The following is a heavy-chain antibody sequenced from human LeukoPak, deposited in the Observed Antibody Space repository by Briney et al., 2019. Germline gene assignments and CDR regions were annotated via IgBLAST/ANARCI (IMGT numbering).Heavy chain of an antibody. V-gene: IGHV3-23*01. J-gene: IGHJ3*02. D-gene: IGHD3-22*01. CDR2: ISGSGGST. CDR1: GFTFSSYA. Sequence: PGGSLRLSCAASGFTFSSYAMSWVRQAPGKGLEWVSAISGSGGSTYCADSVKGRFTISRDNSKNTLYLQMNSLRAEDTAVYYCAKLHYYDSSGYPYDAFDIWGQGTMVTVSS. CDR3: AKLHYYDSSGYPYDAFDI.